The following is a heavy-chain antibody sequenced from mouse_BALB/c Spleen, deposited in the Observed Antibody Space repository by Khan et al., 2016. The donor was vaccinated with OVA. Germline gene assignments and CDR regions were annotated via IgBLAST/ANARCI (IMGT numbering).Heavy chain of an antibody. V-gene: IGHV9-3-1*01. CDR2: INTYTGEP. J-gene: IGHJ1*01. CDR3: ASGGYWYFDV. CDR1: GYTFTNYG. D-gene: IGHD1-1*02. Sequence: QMQLKQSGPELKKPGETVKISCKASGYTFTNYGMNWVKQAPGKGLKWMGWINTYTGEPTYADDFKGRFAFSLETSASTAYLQINNLKNEDTATYFCASGGYWYFDVWGAGTTVTVSS.